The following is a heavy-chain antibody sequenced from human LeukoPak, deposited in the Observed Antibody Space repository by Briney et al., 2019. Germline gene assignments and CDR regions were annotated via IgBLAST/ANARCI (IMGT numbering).Heavy chain of an antibody. D-gene: IGHD6-13*01. Sequence: ASVKVSCKASGYTFTSYGISWVRQAPGQGLEWMGWISAYNGNTNYAQKLQGRVTMTTDTSTSTAYMELSGLRYEDTAVYYCAKGDGRSSPLDYWGQGTLVIVSS. J-gene: IGHJ4*02. CDR2: ISAYNGNT. CDR3: AKGDGRSSPLDY. CDR1: GYTFTSYG. V-gene: IGHV1-18*01.